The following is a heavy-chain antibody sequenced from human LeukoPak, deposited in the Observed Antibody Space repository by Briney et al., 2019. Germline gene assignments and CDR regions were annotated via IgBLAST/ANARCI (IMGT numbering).Heavy chain of an antibody. V-gene: IGHV4-4*07. D-gene: IGHD1-26*01. CDR1: GGSISSYY. CDR2: IYTSGST. Sequence: SETLSLTCTVSGGSISSYYWSWIRQPAGKGLEWIGRIYTSGSTNYNPSLKSRVTMSVDTSKNQFSLKLSSVTAADTAVYYCASSDYSGSYWAEYFQHWGQGTLVTVSS. J-gene: IGHJ1*01. CDR3: ASSDYSGSYWAEYFQH.